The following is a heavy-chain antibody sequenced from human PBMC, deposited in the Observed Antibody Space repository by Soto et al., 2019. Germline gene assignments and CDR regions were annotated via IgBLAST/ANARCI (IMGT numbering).Heavy chain of an antibody. J-gene: IGHJ4*02. V-gene: IGHV4-59*13. D-gene: IGHD7-27*01. CDR3: ARVDNWGATQFDS. CDR2: IYYTGTT. Sequence: QVQLQESGPGLVKPSETLSLTCTVSGGPITSYYWSWIRQSPGKGLTWIGYIYYTGTTSYSPSLKSRVSMSIDTSTNQFTLRLSSVTAADTAMYYCARVDNWGATQFDSWGQGAQVTVP. CDR1: GGPITSYY.